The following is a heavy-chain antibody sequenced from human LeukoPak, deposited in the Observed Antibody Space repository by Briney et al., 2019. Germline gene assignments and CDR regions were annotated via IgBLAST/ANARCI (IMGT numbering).Heavy chain of an antibody. CDR2: ISYDGSNK. CDR1: GFTFSSYG. Sequence: PGRSLRLSCAASGFTFSSYGMHWVRQAPGKGLEWVAVISYDGSNKYYADSVKGRFTISRDNSKNTLYLQMNSLRAEDTAAYYCAKDLEYQLLSSWLFDYWGQGTLVTVSS. D-gene: IGHD2-2*01. J-gene: IGHJ4*02. V-gene: IGHV3-30*18. CDR3: AKDLEYQLLSSWLFDY.